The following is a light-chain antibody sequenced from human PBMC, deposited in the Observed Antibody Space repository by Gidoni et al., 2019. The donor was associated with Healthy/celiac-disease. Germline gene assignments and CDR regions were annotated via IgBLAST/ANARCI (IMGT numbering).Light chain of an antibody. CDR3: QAWDSSTGV. CDR1: NLGDKY. V-gene: IGLV3-1*01. Sequence: SYELTQPPSVSVSPGQTDSITCSGDNLGDKYACWYQQKPGQSQVLVIYQDSKRPSGIPERFSGSNSGNTATLTISGTQAMDEADYYCQAWDSSTGVFGTGTKVTVL. J-gene: IGLJ1*01. CDR2: QDS.